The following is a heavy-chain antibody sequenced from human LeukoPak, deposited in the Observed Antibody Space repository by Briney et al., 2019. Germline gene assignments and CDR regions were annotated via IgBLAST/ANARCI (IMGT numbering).Heavy chain of an antibody. V-gene: IGHV1-46*01. J-gene: IGHJ5*02. Sequence: ASVKVSCKASGYTFTSYYMHWVRQAPGQGLEWMGIINPSGGSTSYAQKFQGRVTMTRDTSTSTVYMELSSLRSEDTAVYYCAREYYYDSSGYNWFDPWGQGTLVTVSS. CDR3: AREYYYDSSGYNWFDP. CDR1: GYTFTSYY. D-gene: IGHD3-22*01. CDR2: INPSGGST.